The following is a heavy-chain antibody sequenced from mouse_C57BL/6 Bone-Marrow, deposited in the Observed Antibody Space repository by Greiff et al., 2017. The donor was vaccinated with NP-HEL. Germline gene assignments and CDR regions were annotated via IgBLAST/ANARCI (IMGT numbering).Heavy chain of an antibody. D-gene: IGHD2-2*01. V-gene: IGHV2-3*01. Sequence: QVQLKESGPGLVAPSQSLSITCTVSGFSLTSYGVSWVRQPPGKGLEWLGVIWGDGSTNYHSALISRLSISKDNTKSQVFLKRNSLKTDDPAPYSCAKLWLRTGAMDYWGQGTSVTFSS. CDR3: AKLWLRTGAMDY. J-gene: IGHJ4*01. CDR1: GFSLTSYG. CDR2: IWGDGST.